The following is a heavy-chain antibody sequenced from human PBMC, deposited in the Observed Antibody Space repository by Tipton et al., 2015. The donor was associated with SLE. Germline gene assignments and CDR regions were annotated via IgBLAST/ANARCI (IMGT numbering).Heavy chain of an antibody. V-gene: IGHV4-39*07. D-gene: IGHD1-26*01. CDR1: GGSISSSSYY. CDR3: ASPVGARAY. CDR2: IYYSGST. J-gene: IGHJ4*02. Sequence: TLSLTCTVSGGSISSSSYYWGWIRQPPGKGLERIGCIYYSGSTYYNPSLKSRVTISVDTSKNQFSLKLSSVTAADTAVYYCASPVGARAYWGQGTLVTVSS.